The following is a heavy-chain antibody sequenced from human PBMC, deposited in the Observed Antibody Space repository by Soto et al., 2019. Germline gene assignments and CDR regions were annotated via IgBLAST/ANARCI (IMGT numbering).Heavy chain of an antibody. D-gene: IGHD3-10*01. J-gene: IGHJ4*02. CDR1: GGSFSGYY. V-gene: IGHV4-34*01. Sequence: SETLSLTYAVYGGSFSGYYWSWIRQPPGKGLEWIGEINHSGSTNYNPSLKSRVTISVDTSKNQFSLKLSSVTAADTAVYYCARSLTYSGSYRYWGQGTLVTVSS. CDR3: ARSLTYSGSYRY. CDR2: INHSGST.